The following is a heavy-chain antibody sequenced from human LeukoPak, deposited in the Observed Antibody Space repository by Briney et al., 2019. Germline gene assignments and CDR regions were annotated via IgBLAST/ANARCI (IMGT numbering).Heavy chain of an antibody. CDR1: GFTFSSYG. J-gene: IGHJ5*02. CDR3: TKEGLGSGTFSAWFDP. D-gene: IGHD3-10*01. Sequence: GGSLRLSCTPSGFTFSSYGMHWVRQAPGKGLEWVAVVSYEGSTQYYADSVKGRFTISRDNFKNTLYLQMNSLRVEDTAVYYCTKEGLGSGTFSAWFDPWGQGTLVTVSS. CDR2: VSYEGSTQ. V-gene: IGHV3-30*18.